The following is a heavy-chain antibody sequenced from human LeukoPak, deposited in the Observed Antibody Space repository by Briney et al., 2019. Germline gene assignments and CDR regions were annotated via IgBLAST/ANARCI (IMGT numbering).Heavy chain of an antibody. CDR3: ARPSGLGGRYYIDWYFDL. CDR2: IYPDDSDT. CDR1: GYNFTTYW. Sequence: GESLKISCQASGYNFTTYWIGWVRQMPGEGLEWVGIIYPDDSDTRYGPSFQGQVTISADRSISTAYLQWSSLQASDTAIYYCARPSGLGGRYYIDWYFDLWGRGTLVTVSS. D-gene: IGHD1-26*01. J-gene: IGHJ2*01. V-gene: IGHV5-51*01.